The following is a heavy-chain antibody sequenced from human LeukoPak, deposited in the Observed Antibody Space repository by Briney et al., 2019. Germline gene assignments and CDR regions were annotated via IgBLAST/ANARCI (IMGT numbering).Heavy chain of an antibody. CDR1: GGTFSSYA. J-gene: IGHJ4*02. CDR3: ARTYYYDSYFDY. Sequence: SVKVSCEASGGTFSSYAISWVRQAPGQGLEWMGGIIPIFGTANYAQKFQGRVTITTDESTSTAYMELSSLRSEDTAVYYCARTYYYDSYFDYWGQGTLVTVSS. D-gene: IGHD3-22*01. V-gene: IGHV1-69*05. CDR2: IIPIFGTA.